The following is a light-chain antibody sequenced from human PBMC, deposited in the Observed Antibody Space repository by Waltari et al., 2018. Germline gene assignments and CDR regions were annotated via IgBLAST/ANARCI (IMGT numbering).Light chain of an antibody. CDR2: YKSDSEK. CDR1: SDLDVGDFI. Sequence: QPVLTPPPSSSASPGDSARLTRTLPSDLDVGDFIIYRSQHKPGSPPRLLLYYKSDSEKAQGSGVPSRFSGSKDASANAAILLISGLQSEDEADYYCMFWPNNVWVFGGGTKLTVL. J-gene: IGLJ3*02. V-gene: IGLV5-37*01. CDR3: MFWPNNVWV.